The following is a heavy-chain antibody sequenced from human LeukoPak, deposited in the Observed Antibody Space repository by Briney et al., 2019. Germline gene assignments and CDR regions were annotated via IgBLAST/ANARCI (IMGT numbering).Heavy chain of an antibody. CDR3: VKGVVVAASVWEYIQH. J-gene: IGHJ1*01. CDR2: INSNGGST. V-gene: IGHV3-64D*06. Sequence: GGSLRFSCSASGITFSNYAIQWVRQAPGKGLEYVSIINSNGGSTYYTDSVKGRFTISRDNAKNTLYLQMSSLRAEDTAVYYCVKGVVVAASVWEYIQHWGQGTLVTVSS. CDR1: GITFSNYA. D-gene: IGHD2-15*01.